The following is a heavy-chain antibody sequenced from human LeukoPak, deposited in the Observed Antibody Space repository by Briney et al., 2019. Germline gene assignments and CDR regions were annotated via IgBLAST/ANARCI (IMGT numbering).Heavy chain of an antibody. Sequence: SETLSFTCAVYGGSFSGYYWSRIRQPPGKGLEWIGEINHSGSTNYNPSLKSRVTISVDTSKNQFSLKLSSVTAADTAVYYCAKAPRIAARNYYYYGMDVWGQGTTVTVSS. J-gene: IGHJ6*02. CDR1: GGSFSGYY. D-gene: IGHD6-6*01. CDR2: INHSGST. V-gene: IGHV4-34*01. CDR3: AKAPRIAARNYYYYGMDV.